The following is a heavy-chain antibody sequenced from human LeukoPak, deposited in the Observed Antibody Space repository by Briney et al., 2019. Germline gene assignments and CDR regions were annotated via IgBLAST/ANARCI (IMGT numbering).Heavy chain of an antibody. D-gene: IGHD3-10*01. CDR1: GGSISSYY. J-gene: IGHJ3*02. CDR2: IYYSGST. CDR3: ARSSYYYGADAFNI. V-gene: IGHV4-59*01. Sequence: SETLSLTCTVSGGSISSYYWSWIRQPPGKGLDWIGYIYYSGSTNYNPSLRSRVTISLDTSKNQFSLKLSSVTAADTAVYYCARSSYYYGADAFNIWGQGTMVTASS.